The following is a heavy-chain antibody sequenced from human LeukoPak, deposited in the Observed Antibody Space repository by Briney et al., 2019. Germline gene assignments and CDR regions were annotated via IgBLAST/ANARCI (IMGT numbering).Heavy chain of an antibody. Sequence: ASVKVSCKASGYTFTNYYMHWVRQAPGHGLEWMGVINPSGGSTTYAQKFQGRVIMTRDGSTTTVHVELSSLGSEDTAVYYCAREGYHYYGMDVWGQGTTVTVSS. J-gene: IGHJ6*02. CDR1: GYTFTNYY. CDR2: INPSGGST. D-gene: IGHD2-15*01. V-gene: IGHV1-46*01. CDR3: AREGYHYYGMDV.